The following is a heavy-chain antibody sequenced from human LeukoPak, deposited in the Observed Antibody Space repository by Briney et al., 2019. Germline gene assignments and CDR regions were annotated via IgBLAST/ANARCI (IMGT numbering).Heavy chain of an antibody. V-gene: IGHV3-7*01. CDR2: IKQDGSER. CDR3: ARDGGHSTDLDY. D-gene: IGHD2/OR15-2a*01. Sequence: GGSLRLSCATSGFTFSRHWMSWVRQAPGKWPEWVANIKQDGSERYYVESVKGRFTISRDNGKNSLYLQMNSLRVEDTAVYYCARDGGHSTDLDYWGQGILVTVSS. CDR1: GFTFSRHW. J-gene: IGHJ4*02.